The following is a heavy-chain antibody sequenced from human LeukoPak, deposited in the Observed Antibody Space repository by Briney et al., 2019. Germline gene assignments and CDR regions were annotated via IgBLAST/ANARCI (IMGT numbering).Heavy chain of an antibody. CDR1: GLTLSNCW. CDR2: INPDGSHT. Sequence: GGSLRLSCAGSGLTLSNCWMQWVRQAPGKGLLWMSRINPDGSHTSYADSVKGRFTISRDNSKNTLYLQMNSLRAEDTAVYYCASGDYWSIFDYWGQGTPVTVSS. V-gene: IGHV3-74*01. J-gene: IGHJ4*02. CDR3: ASGDYWSIFDY. D-gene: IGHD4-17*01.